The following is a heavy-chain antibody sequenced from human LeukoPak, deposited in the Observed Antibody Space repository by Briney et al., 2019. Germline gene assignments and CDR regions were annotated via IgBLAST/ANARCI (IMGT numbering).Heavy chain of an antibody. V-gene: IGHV1-46*01. Sequence: GAPVKVSCKASGYAFTNYAISWVRQAPGQGLEWVGVINPSGGTTTYSQKFQGRVTMTRDTSTSTVYMELSSLRIEDTAVYYCSRDLGGSYNDYWGQGTMVTVSS. CDR3: SRDLGGSYNDY. CDR2: INPSGGTT. J-gene: IGHJ4*02. CDR1: GYAFTNYA. D-gene: IGHD1-26*01.